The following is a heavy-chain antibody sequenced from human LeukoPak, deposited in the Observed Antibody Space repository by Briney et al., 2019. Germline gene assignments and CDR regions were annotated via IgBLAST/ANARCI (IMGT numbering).Heavy chain of an antibody. V-gene: IGHV1-8*01. CDR3: ASVTSGYSYGYSFDY. CDR1: GYTFTSYD. D-gene: IGHD5-18*01. J-gene: IGHJ4*02. Sequence: ASVKVSYKASGYTFTSYDINWVRQATGQGLEWMGWMNPNSGNTGYAQKFQGRVTMTRNTSISTAYMELSSLRSEDTAVYYCASVTSGYSYGYSFDYWGQGTLVTVSS. CDR2: MNPNSGNT.